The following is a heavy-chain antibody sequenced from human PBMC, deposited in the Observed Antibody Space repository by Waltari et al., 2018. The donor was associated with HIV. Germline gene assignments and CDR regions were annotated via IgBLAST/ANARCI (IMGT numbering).Heavy chain of an antibody. CDR3: ARDSGPYYYDSSGYASFDY. J-gene: IGHJ4*02. D-gene: IGHD3-22*01. Sequence: EVQLVESGGGLVKPGGSLRLPCAASGFTFSRYSMNGVRQAPGKGLEWVSSISSSSSYIYYADSVKGRFTISRDNAKNSLYLQMNSLRAEDTAVYYCARDSGPYYYDSSGYASFDYWGQGTLVTVSS. CDR2: ISSSSSYI. CDR1: GFTFSRYS. V-gene: IGHV3-21*01.